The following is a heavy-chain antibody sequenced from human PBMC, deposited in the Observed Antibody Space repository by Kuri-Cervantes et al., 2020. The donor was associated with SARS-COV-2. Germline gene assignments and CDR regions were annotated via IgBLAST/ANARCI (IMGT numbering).Heavy chain of an antibody. CDR2: IYYTGST. CDR3: VRLPPPFKGVVPAH. CDR1: GDSISSSAFY. Sequence: SETLSLTCTVSGDSISSSAFYWGWIRQPPGEGLEWIAKIYYTGSTYYNPSLKSRVTISVDTSKNQFSLKLTSVTATDTAMYYCVRLPPPFKGVVPAHWGQGTLVTVSS. J-gene: IGHJ4*02. V-gene: IGHV4-39*01. D-gene: IGHD2-8*01.